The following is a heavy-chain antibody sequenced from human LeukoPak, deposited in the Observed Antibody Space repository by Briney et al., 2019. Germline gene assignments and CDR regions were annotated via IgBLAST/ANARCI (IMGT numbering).Heavy chain of an antibody. D-gene: IGHD4-17*01. CDR3: ARATVTTFLDAFDI. CDR1: GFTFSSFW. V-gene: IGHV3-7*01. Sequence: GGSLRLSCTPPGFTFSSFWMSWVRQAPGKGREWVANIKQDGSEKYYVDSVKGRFTISRDNAKNSLYLQMNSLRAEDTAVYYCARATVTTFLDAFDIWGQGTMVTVSS. CDR2: IKQDGSEK. J-gene: IGHJ3*02.